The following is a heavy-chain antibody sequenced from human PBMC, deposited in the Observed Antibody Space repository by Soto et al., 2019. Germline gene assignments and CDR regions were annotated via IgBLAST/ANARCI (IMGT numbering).Heavy chain of an antibody. CDR1: GGSISSYY. CDR2: INHSGST. D-gene: IGHD1-20*01. J-gene: IGHJ6*02. V-gene: IGHV4-34*01. Sequence: PSETLSLTCTVSGGSISSYYWSWIRQPPGKGLEWIGEINHSGSTNYNPSLKSRVTISVDTSKNQFSLKLSSVTAADTAVYYCARVRRITGTTLYYYYGMDVWGQGTTVTVSS. CDR3: ARVRRITGTTLYYYYGMDV.